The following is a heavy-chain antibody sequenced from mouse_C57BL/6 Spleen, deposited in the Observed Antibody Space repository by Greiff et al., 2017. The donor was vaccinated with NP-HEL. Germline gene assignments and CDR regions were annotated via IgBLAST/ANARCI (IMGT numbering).Heavy chain of an antibody. CDR3: ARREDYDAMDY. J-gene: IGHJ4*01. Sequence: QVQLKQSGAELVRPGSSVKLSCKASGYTFTSYWMDWVKQRPGQGLEWIGNIYPSDSETHYNQKFKDKATLTVDKSSSTAYMQLSSLTSEDSAVYYCARREDYDAMDYWGQGTSVTVSS. V-gene: IGHV1-61*01. CDR2: IYPSDSET. CDR1: GYTFTSYW.